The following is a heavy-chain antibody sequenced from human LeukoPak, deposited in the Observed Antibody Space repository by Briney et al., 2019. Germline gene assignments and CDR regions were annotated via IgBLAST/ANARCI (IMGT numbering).Heavy chain of an antibody. Sequence: ASVKVSCKASGYTFTGYYMHWVRQAPGQGLEWMGWINPNSGGTYYAQKFQGRVTMTRDTSISTAYMELSRLRSDDTAVYYCARVGFLEWLDYWGQGTLVTVSS. J-gene: IGHJ4*02. CDR1: GYTFTGYY. D-gene: IGHD3-3*01. V-gene: IGHV1-2*02. CDR2: INPNSGGT. CDR3: ARVGFLEWLDY.